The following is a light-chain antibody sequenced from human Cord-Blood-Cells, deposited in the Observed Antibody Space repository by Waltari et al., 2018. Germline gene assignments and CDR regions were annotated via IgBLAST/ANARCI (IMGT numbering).Light chain of an antibody. Sequence: DIQMTQSPSSLSASVGDRVTITCQASQDISNYLKLYQQKPGKAPKLLVYEGSKLETGGPTRFSGSGSGTDFTFTISSLQPEDIATYYCQQYDNLPLTFGGGTKVEIK. CDR2: EGS. CDR3: QQYDNLPLT. CDR1: QDISNY. V-gene: IGKV1-33*01. J-gene: IGKJ4*01.